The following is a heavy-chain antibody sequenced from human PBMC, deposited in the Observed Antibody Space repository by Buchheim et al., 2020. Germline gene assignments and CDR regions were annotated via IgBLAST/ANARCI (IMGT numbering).Heavy chain of an antibody. Sequence: QVQLVQSGAEVKKPGSSVKVSCKASGGTFSSYAISWVRQAPGQGLEWMGGIIPIFGTANYAQKFQGRVTITADESTSTAYMELSSLRSKDTAVYYCAREDCSSTSCYSDYYYYYGMDVWGQGTT. CDR1: GGTFSSYA. CDR3: AREDCSSTSCYSDYYYYYGMDV. V-gene: IGHV1-69*01. J-gene: IGHJ6*02. D-gene: IGHD2-2*01. CDR2: IIPIFGTA.